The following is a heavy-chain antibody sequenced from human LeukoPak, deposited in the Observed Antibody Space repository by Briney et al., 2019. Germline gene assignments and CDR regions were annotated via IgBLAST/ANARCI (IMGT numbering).Heavy chain of an antibody. D-gene: IGHD3-3*01. CDR2: IYHSGST. CDR1: GASISSYY. Sequence: SETLSLTCTVSGASISSYYWSWIRQPPGKGLEWIGYIYHSGSTYYNPSLKSRVTISVDRSKNQFSLKLSSVTAADTAVYYCASQKYDFWSGYYGFDYWGQGTLVTVSS. CDR3: ASQKYDFWSGYYGFDY. V-gene: IGHV4-59*12. J-gene: IGHJ4*02.